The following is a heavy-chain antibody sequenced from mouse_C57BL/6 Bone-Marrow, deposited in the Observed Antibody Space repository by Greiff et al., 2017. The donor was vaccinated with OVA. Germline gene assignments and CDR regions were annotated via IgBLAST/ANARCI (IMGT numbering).Heavy chain of an antibody. V-gene: IGHV1-81*01. Sequence: QVQLQPSFAALSPPWASVHLSFTSSCFSFTIYCICLVLPIPVPCLSWIGEIYPRSGYSYYNEKFKGKATLTADKSSSTAYMELRRLTSEDSAVYFCARGDGYYVLYWYFDVWGTGTTVTVSS. CDR3: ARGDGYYVLYWYFDV. J-gene: IGHJ1*03. CDR2: IYPRSGYS. D-gene: IGHD2-3*01. CDR1: CFSFTIYC.